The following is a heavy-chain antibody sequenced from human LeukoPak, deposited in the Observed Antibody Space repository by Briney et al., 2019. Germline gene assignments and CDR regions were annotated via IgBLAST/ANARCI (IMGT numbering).Heavy chain of an antibody. D-gene: IGHD6-13*01. CDR3: AKSPRSAADNWFDP. CDR1: GFTFSSYS. V-gene: IGHV3-21*04. CDR2: ISSSSSYI. Sequence: GGSLRLSCAASGFTFSSYSMNWVRQAPGKGLEWVSSISSSSSYIYYADSVKGRFTISRDNAKNSLYLQMNSLTVEDTAVYYCAKSPRSAADNWFDPWGQGTLVTVSS. J-gene: IGHJ5*02.